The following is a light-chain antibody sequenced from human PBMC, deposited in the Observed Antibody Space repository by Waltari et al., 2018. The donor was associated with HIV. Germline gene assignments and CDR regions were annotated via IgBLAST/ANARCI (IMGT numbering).Light chain of an antibody. CDR2: SSN. Sequence: QSVLTQPPSASGTPGQRVTISCSGGASTIGTNPVQWYQHFPGTAPKLLIYSSNQGSSGVPDRFSASKSGTSASLTISGRQSEDEAHYFCATWDDTGDGPMVFGRGTKVTVI. CDR3: ATWDDTGDGPMV. J-gene: IGLJ2*01. V-gene: IGLV1-44*01. CDR1: ASTIGTNP.